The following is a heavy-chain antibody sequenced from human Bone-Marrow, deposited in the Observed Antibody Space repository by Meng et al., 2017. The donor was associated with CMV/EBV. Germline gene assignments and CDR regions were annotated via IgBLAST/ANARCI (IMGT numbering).Heavy chain of an antibody. CDR1: GFSFSSYW. CDR3: ASNSIFALFDP. J-gene: IGHJ5*02. D-gene: IGHD3-3*01. Sequence: GESLKISCVGSGFSFSSYWMSWGRQAPGKGLEWVATIKPDGSEVHYVDSVKGRFTISRGNAKNSLYLQMDSLRAEDTAVYYCASNSIFALFDPWGQGVRVTVYS. CDR2: IKPDGSEV. V-gene: IGHV3-7*01.